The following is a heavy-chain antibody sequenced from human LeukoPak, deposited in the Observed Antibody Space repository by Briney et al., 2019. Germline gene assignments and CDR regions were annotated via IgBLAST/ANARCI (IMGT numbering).Heavy chain of an antibody. CDR2: IYYSGST. CDR3: ARHRGGSSPSVFDS. Sequence: SETLSLTCTVSGASISSSSYYWGWIRQPPGKGLEWIGSIYYSGSTYYNPSLKSRVTISVDTSKNQFSLKMSSVTAADTTLFYCARHRGGSSPSVFDSWGQGTLVTVSS. CDR1: GASISSSSYY. J-gene: IGHJ4*02. V-gene: IGHV4-39*01. D-gene: IGHD2-15*01.